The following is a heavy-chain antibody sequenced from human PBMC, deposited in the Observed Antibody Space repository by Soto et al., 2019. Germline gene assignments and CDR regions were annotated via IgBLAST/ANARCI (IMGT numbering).Heavy chain of an antibody. CDR2: ISLISTYI. CDR3: ARRGSEVTTGGGAFDS. CDR1: GFTFINYN. V-gene: IGHV3-21*01. D-gene: IGHD4-17*01. Sequence: EVQLVESGGGLVKPGGSLRLSCEASGFTFINYNMNWVRQAPGKGLEWVSYISLISTYISYADSVKGRFTISRDNAKNSLYLQMDSLRAEDTAVYYCARRGSEVTTGGGAFDSWGQGTMVIVSS. J-gene: IGHJ3*02.